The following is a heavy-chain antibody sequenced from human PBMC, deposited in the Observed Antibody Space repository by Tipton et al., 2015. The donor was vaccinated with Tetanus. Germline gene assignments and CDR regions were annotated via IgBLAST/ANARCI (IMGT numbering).Heavy chain of an antibody. J-gene: IGHJ4*02. Sequence: QVQLVQSGAEVKKPGSSVKVSCKASGGTFTNYALSWVRQAPGQGLEWMGWMNPNSGNTGYAQKFQGRVTMTRNTSISTAYMELSSLRSEDTAVYYCARGYSSGWYIFDYWGQGTLVTVSS. CDR2: MNPNSGNT. D-gene: IGHD6-19*01. CDR1: GGTFTNYA. CDR3: ARGYSSGWYIFDY. V-gene: IGHV1-8*01.